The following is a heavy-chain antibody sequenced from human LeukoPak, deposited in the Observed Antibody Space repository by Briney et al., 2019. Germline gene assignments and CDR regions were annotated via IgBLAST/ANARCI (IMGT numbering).Heavy chain of an antibody. CDR2: IAYDEGNK. D-gene: IGHD1-26*01. CDR1: GFTLSMYG. J-gene: IGHJ4*01. CDR3: AKDIWRGSYFDY. Sequence: GGSLRLSCAASGFTLSMYGMHWVRQAPGKGLEWVAVIAYDEGNKYYADSVKGRFTISRDNSKSTLYLQMNSLRAGDTAVYYCAKDIWRGSYFDYWGHGTLVTASS. V-gene: IGHV3-30*18.